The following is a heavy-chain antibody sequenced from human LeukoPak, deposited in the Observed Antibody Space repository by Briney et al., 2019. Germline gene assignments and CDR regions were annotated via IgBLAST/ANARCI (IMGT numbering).Heavy chain of an antibody. CDR1: GGSFSGYY. V-gene: IGHV4-34*01. D-gene: IGHD5-18*01. J-gene: IGHJ4*02. CDR2: INHSGST. CDR3: ARKRGYSYGSPSCFDY. Sequence: SETLSLTCAVYGGSFSGYYWSWIRQPPGKGLEWIGEINHSGSTNYNPSLKSRVTISVDTSKNQFSLKLSSVTAADTAVYYCARKRGYSYGSPSCFDYWGQGTLVTVSS.